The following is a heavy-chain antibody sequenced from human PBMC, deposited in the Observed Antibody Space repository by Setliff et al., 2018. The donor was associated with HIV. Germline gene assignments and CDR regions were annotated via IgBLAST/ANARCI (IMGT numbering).Heavy chain of an antibody. CDR3: ARGDTWCSGGSCYSGFDY. Sequence: PSETLSLTCTVSGGSISGYFWNWIRQPPGKGLEWIGYIYHSGNTNYNPSLESRVSISVDTSKNQFSLKLSSVTAADTAVYYCARGDTWCSGGSCYSGFDYWGQGTLVTVSS. J-gene: IGHJ4*02. CDR2: IYHSGNT. CDR1: GGSISGYF. V-gene: IGHV4-59*01. D-gene: IGHD2-15*01.